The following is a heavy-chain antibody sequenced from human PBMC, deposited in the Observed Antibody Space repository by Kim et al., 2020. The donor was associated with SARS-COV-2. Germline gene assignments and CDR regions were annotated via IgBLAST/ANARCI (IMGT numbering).Heavy chain of an antibody. CDR3: ARGPGSSWYFGIWFDP. D-gene: IGHD6-13*01. V-gene: IGHV3-21*01. Sequence: GGSLRLSCAASGFIFSSYSMNWVRQAPGKGLEWVSSISSSSYIYYADSVKGRFTISRDNAKNSLYLQMNSLRAEDTAVYYCARGPGSSWYFGIWFDPWG. J-gene: IGHJ5*02. CDR2: ISSSSYI. CDR1: GFIFSSYS.